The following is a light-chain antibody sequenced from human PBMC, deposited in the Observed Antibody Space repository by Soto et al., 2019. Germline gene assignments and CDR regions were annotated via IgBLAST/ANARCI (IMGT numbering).Light chain of an antibody. CDR3: SSYAASNNFYFV. Sequence: QSVLTQPPSASGSPGQSVTISCTGTSSDVVGCNYVSWYQQYPGRAPKLMIYEVTKRPSGVPDRFSGSKSGNTASLTVSGLQAEDEADYYCSSYAASNNFYFVFGGGTKVTVL. V-gene: IGLV2-8*01. CDR1: SSDVVGCNY. CDR2: EVT. J-gene: IGLJ3*02.